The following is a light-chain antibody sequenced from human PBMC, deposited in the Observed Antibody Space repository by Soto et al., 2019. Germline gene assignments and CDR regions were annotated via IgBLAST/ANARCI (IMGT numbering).Light chain of an antibody. CDR3: QQYGSSSWT. J-gene: IGKJ1*01. V-gene: IGKV3-20*01. CDR2: GAS. CDR1: QSVSSSY. Sequence: ITQTTGTLSLSPGERATLSCRASQSVSSSYLAWYQQKPGQAPRLLIYGASSRATGIPDRFSGSGSGTDFTLTISRLEPEDFAVYYCQQYGSSSWTFGQGTKVDIK.